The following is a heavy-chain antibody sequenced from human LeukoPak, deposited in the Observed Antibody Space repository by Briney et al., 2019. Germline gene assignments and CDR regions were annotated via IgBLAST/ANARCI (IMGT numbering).Heavy chain of an antibody. Sequence: SETLSLTCTVSGGSISSYYWSWIRQPPGKGLEWIGYIYYSGSTNYNPSLKSRVTISVDTSKNQFSLKLSSVTAADTAAYYCATGPRVTFGGVIAGFDYWGQGTLVTVSS. CDR3: ATGPRVTFGGVIAGFDY. V-gene: IGHV4-59*08. CDR2: IYYSGST. D-gene: IGHD3-16*02. CDR1: GGSISSYY. J-gene: IGHJ4*02.